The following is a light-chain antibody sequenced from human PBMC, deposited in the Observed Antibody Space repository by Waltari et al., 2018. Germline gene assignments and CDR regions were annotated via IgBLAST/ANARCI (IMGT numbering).Light chain of an antibody. CDR2: AAS. J-gene: IGKJ1*01. CDR3: QQSFSSQWT. CDR1: QNIRTH. Sequence: DIQMTQSPSSLSASVGDTVTVTCRASQNIRTHLNWYQQKPATAPKLLIYAASTLHRGVPSRFSASASGTDFTLTVTNLQPDDFAVYFCQQSFSSQWTFGQGTRV. V-gene: IGKV1-39*01.